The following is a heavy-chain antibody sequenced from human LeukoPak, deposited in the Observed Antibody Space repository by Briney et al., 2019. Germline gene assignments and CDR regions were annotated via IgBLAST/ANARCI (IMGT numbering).Heavy chain of an antibody. CDR2: KYYSGSA. V-gene: IGHV4-31*03. CDR1: GVSISDGRYY. CDR3: ATPYCSSLSCLDVFNI. D-gene: IGHD2-2*01. Sequence: SETLSLTCSVSGVSISDGRYYWTWIRQRPGKGLEWIGYKYYSGSAKYNPSLKSRLTISIDPPKNQFSLQLSSVTAADTAMYYCATPYCSSLSCLDVFNIWGQGTMVTVSS. J-gene: IGHJ3*02.